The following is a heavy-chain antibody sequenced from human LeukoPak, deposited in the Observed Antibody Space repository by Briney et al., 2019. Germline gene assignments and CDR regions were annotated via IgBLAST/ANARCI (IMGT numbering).Heavy chain of an antibody. V-gene: IGHV3-30*18. J-gene: IGHJ4*02. CDR3: AKDSTSGLTDY. CDR2: ISHDGSNK. CDR1: GFTFSSYG. D-gene: IGHD2-8*01. Sequence: SGGSLRLSCAASGFTFSSYGMHWVRQAPGKGLEWVAVISHDGSNKYYADSVKGRFTISRDNSENTLHLQMNSLRAEDTAVYYCAKDSTSGLTDYWGQGTLATVSS.